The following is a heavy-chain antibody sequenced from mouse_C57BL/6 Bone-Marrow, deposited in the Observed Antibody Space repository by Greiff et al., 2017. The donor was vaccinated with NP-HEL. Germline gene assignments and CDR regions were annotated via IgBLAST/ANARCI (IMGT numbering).Heavy chain of an antibody. J-gene: IGHJ1*03. CDR1: EYTFTDYY. CDR2: INPNNGGT. Sequence: EVQLQQSGPELVKPGASVKISCKASEYTFTDYYMNWVKQSHGKSLEWIGDINPNNGGTSYNQKFKGKATLTLDKSSSTAYMELRSLTSEDSAVYYCARRRGLMTTGVATRYFDVWGTGTTVTVSS. D-gene: IGHD1-1*01. V-gene: IGHV1-26*01. CDR3: ARRRGLMTTGVATRYFDV.